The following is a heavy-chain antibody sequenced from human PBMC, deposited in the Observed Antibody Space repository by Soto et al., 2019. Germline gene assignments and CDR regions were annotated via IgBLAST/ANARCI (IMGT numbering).Heavy chain of an antibody. Sequence: QVQLVESGGGVVQPGRSLRLSCAASGFTFSSYAIHWVRQAPGKGLEWVAVISYDGSNKYYADSVKGRFTISRDNSQNTLYLQMNSLRAEDTAVYYCARGGAGQSSSWYKDWFDPWGQGTLVTVSS. CDR1: GFTFSSYA. CDR3: ARGGAGQSSSWYKDWFDP. V-gene: IGHV3-30-3*01. D-gene: IGHD6-13*01. J-gene: IGHJ5*02. CDR2: ISYDGSNK.